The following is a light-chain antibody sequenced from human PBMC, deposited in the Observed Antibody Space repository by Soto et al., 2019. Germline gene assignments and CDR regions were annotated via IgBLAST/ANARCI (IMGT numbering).Light chain of an antibody. V-gene: IGKV3-20*01. Sequence: IVLTQSPDTLSLSPGERASLSCRASRSVSFAYVAWYQLRPGQAPRLLIYGASSRATGIPDRFSGSGSGTDFTLTIGRLEPEDFATYYCQQTYVSPPTFGGGTKVEIK. J-gene: IGKJ4*01. CDR2: GAS. CDR1: RSVSFAY. CDR3: QQTYVSPPT.